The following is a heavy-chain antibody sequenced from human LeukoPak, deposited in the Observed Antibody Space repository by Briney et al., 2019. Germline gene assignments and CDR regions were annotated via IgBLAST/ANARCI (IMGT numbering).Heavy chain of an antibody. Sequence: GGSLRLSCAASGFTFSSYAMSWVRQAPGRGLEWVSVISGSGGSTYYADSVKGRFTISRDNSKKTLYLQMNSLRAEDTAVYYCAKGVLMGDDAGLFDYWGQGTLVTVSS. D-gene: IGHD3-16*01. CDR1: GFTFSSYA. CDR2: ISGSGGST. J-gene: IGHJ4*02. CDR3: AKGVLMGDDAGLFDY. V-gene: IGHV3-23*01.